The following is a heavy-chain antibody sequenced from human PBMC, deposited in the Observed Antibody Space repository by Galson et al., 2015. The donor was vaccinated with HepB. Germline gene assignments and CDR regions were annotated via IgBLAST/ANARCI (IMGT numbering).Heavy chain of an antibody. J-gene: IGHJ5*02. CDR3: ARGPYCTNGVCSNWFDP. D-gene: IGHD2-8*01. V-gene: IGHV1-8*01. CDR1: GYTFTSYD. CDR2: MNPNSGNT. Sequence: SVKVSCKASGYTFTSYDINWVRQATGQGLEWMGWMNPNSGNTGYAQKFQGRVTMTRNTSISTAYMELSSLRSEDTAVYYCARGPYCTNGVCSNWFDPWGQGTLVTVSP.